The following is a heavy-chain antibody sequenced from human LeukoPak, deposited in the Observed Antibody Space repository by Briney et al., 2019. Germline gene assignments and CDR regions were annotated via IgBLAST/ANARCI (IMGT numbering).Heavy chain of an antibody. CDR1: GGSFSGYY. J-gene: IGHJ6*03. D-gene: IGHD1-7*01. CDR2: INHSGST. Sequence: PSETLSLTCAVYGGSFSGYYWSWIRQPPGKGLEWIGEINHSGSTNYNPSLKSRVTISVDTSKNQFSLKLSSVTAADTAVYYCAKDKWNSGTLYYYYYMDVWGKGTTVTVSS. V-gene: IGHV4-34*01. CDR3: AKDKWNSGTLYYYYYMDV.